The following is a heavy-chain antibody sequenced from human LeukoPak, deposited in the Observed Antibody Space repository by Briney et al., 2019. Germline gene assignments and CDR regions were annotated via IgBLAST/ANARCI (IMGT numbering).Heavy chain of an antibody. CDR3: ARGYGDNNYFAMDV. CDR1: GFTFSGYS. V-gene: IGHV3-23*01. D-gene: IGHD4-17*01. Sequence: GGSLRLSCTASGFTFSGYSMNWIRQAPGKGLKWVSGISTSGGRTYYADSVKGRFTISRDNSKNTLYLQMNSLRGEDTAVFYCARGYGDNNYFAMDVWGQGTTVTVSS. J-gene: IGHJ6*02. CDR2: ISTSGGRT.